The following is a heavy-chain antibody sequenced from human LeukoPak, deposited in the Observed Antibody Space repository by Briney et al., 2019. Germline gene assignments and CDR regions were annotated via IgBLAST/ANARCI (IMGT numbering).Heavy chain of an antibody. CDR2: ISCSGGSP. V-gene: IGHV3-23*01. D-gene: IGHD3-22*01. J-gene: IGHJ4*02. Sequence: GGSLRLSCAASGFTFISYAMSWFRQAPGKGLEGVSAISCSGGSPSYSDSVKGRFTISRAHSKTTLYLQMHSLRAEDTAVYYCAKATRHYDSSGYLDYWGQGTLVTVSS. CDR3: AKATRHYDSSGYLDY. CDR1: GFTFISYA.